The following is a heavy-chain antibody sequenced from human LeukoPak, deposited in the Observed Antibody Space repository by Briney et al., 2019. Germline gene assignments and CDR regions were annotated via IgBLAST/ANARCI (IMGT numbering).Heavy chain of an antibody. D-gene: IGHD6-19*01. V-gene: IGHV3-7*01. J-gene: IGHJ5*02. CDR2: TKQDGSEK. Sequence: GGSLRLSCAASGFTFSSYWMSWVRQAPGKGREWGANTKQDGSEKNYVDSVKGRFTISRDNAKNSLYLQMNSLRAEDTAVYYCAREAGDSSGWYNWFDPWGQGTLVTVSS. CDR3: AREAGDSSGWYNWFDP. CDR1: GFTFSSYW.